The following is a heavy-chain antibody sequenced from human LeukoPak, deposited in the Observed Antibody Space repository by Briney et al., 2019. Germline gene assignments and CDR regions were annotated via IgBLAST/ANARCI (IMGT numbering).Heavy chain of an antibody. CDR2: ISSSSSYI. CDR3: AREGRYYYYYMDV. V-gene: IGHV3-21*01. J-gene: IGHJ6*03. D-gene: IGHD2-15*01. Sequence: PGGSLRLSCAASGFTFSSYSMNRVRQAPGKGLEWVSSISSSSSYIYYADSVKGRFTISRDNAKNSLYLQMNSLRAEDTAVYYCAREGRYYYYYMDVWGKGTTVTVSS. CDR1: GFTFSSYS.